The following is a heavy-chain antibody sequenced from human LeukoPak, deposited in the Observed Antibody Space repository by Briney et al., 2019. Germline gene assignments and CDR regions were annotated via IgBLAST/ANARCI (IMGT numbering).Heavy chain of an antibody. CDR1: GFTFSTSV. CDR2: ISDNGLDT. J-gene: IGHJ3*02. D-gene: IGHD3-22*01. Sequence: GGSLRLSCEVSGFTFSTSVMHWVRQAPGKGLEYVSGISDNGLDTHYGNSVEGRFTISRDNSKNSLYLQMDSLRDEDMAVYYCAREGHSSGHCGALDIWGQGTMVTVSS. CDR3: AREGHSSGHCGALDI. V-gene: IGHV3-64*01.